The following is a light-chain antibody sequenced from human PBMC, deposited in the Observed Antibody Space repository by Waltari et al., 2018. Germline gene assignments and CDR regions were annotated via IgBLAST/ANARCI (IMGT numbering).Light chain of an antibody. V-gene: IGKV2-30*01. J-gene: IGKJ2*01. CDR2: KVS. Sequence: DVVMTQSPLSLPVTLGQPASISCRSSQSLVYSDGNTYLNWFQQRQGQSPRRLIYKVSNRDSGVPDRFSGSESGTDFTLKISRVEAEDVGVYYCMQGTHWPPTYTFGQGTKLEIK. CDR3: MQGTHWPPTYT. CDR1: QSLVYSDGNTY.